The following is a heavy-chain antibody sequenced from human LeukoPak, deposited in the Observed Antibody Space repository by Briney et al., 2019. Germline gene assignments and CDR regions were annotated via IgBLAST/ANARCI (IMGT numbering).Heavy chain of an antibody. CDR2: ISGSGGST. CDR1: GFTFSSYA. Sequence: GGSLRLSCAASGFTFSSYAMSWVRQAPGKGLEWVSAISGSGGSTYYADSVKGRLTISRDNSKNTLYLQMNSLRAEDTAVYYCAKGVAEDYVWGSYRYYYFDYWGQGTLVTVSS. J-gene: IGHJ4*02. CDR3: AKGVAEDYVWGSYRYYYFDY. D-gene: IGHD3-16*02. V-gene: IGHV3-23*01.